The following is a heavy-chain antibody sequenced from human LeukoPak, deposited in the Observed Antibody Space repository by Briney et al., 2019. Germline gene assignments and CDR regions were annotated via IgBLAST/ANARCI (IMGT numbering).Heavy chain of an antibody. D-gene: IGHD3-22*01. CDR3: ARVAMIGAKPYDY. Sequence: GGSLRLSCAASGFTFSSYAMSWVRQAPGKGLEWVSAISGSGGSTYYADSVKGRFTISRDSAKNALYLQMNSLRAEDTAVYYCARVAMIGAKPYDYWGQGTLVTVSS. V-gene: IGHV3-23*01. J-gene: IGHJ4*02. CDR2: ISGSGGST. CDR1: GFTFSSYA.